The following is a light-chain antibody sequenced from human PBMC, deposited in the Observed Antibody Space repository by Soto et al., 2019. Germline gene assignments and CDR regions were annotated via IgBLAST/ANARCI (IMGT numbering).Light chain of an antibody. V-gene: IGLV3-1*01. CDR2: QDS. J-gene: IGLJ1*01. CDR3: QVWHISSDHYV. Sequence: SYELTQPPSVSVSPGQTASITCSGDKLGDKYACWYQQKPGQSPVLVIYQDSKRPSGIPERFSGSNSGNTATLTISGTQAMDEADYYCQVWHISSDHYVFGPGTKLTVL. CDR1: KLGDKY.